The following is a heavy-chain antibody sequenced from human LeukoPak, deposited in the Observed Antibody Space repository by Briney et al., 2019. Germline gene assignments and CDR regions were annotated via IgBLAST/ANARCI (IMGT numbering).Heavy chain of an antibody. CDR3: ARGSIPPDY. CDR1: GFTFSSYE. V-gene: IGHV3-48*03. Sequence: GGSLRLSCVASGFTFSSYEMNWVRQAPGKGLEWLAEISGSSTTIYNTDSVKGRFTISRDNSKNSVYLQLNSLRAEDTAVYYCARGSIPPDYWGQGTLVTVSS. D-gene: IGHD2-21*01. CDR2: ISGSSTTI. J-gene: IGHJ4*02.